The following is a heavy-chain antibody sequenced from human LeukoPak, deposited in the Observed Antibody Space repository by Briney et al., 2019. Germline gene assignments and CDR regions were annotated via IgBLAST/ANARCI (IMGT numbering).Heavy chain of an antibody. Sequence: ASVKVSCKASGYTFTGYYMRWVRQAPGQGLEWMGWFNPNSGDTSFAQKFQGRVTTTRDTSISTAYMELSRLRSDDTAVYYCAAVVGTGDYWGQGTLVTVCS. CDR2: FNPNSGDT. D-gene: IGHD2-2*01. J-gene: IGHJ4*02. V-gene: IGHV1-2*02. CDR3: AAVVGTGDY. CDR1: GYTFTGYY.